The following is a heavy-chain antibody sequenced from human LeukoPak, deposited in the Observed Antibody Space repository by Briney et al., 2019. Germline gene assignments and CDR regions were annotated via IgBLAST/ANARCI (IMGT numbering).Heavy chain of an antibody. Sequence: ASVKVSCKASGYTLTDYYMHWVRQAPGQGLEWMWWINPNTGATNYAQSFQGRVTMTRDTSINTAFMEVSSLTSDDTAVYYCARVFGYSYGDPAEYFQHWGQGTLITVSS. V-gene: IGHV1-2*02. D-gene: IGHD3-16*02. CDR2: INPNTGAT. CDR1: GYTLTDYY. CDR3: ARVFGYSYGDPAEYFQH. J-gene: IGHJ1*01.